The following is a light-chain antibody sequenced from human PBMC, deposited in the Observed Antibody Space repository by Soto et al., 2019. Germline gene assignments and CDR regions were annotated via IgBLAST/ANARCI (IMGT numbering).Light chain of an antibody. J-gene: IGKJ2*01. V-gene: IGKV3-15*01. Sequence: EIVMTQSPATLSVSPGDRAALSCRASQSVGTNFAWYQQKPGQAPRLLIYDASSWATGVPTRFSGSGSGTEFTLTISSLQSEDFAVYYCQQYYNWPPKYTFGQGTKLEIK. CDR2: DAS. CDR3: QQYYNWPPKYT. CDR1: QSVGTN.